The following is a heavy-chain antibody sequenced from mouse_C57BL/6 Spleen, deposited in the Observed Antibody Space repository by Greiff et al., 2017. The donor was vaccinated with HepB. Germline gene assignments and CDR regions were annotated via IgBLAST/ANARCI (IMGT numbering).Heavy chain of an antibody. V-gene: IGHV5-17*01. J-gene: IGHJ2*01. CDR3: ARGDSNFDY. CDR2: ISSGSSTI. CDR1: GFTFSDYG. Sequence: EVKVVESGGGLVKPGGSLKLSCAASGFTFSDYGMHWVRQAPEKGLEWVADISSGSSTIYSADTVKVRFTISRDNAKNTLFLQMTSLRSEDTAMYYCARGDSNFDYWGQGTTLTVSS.